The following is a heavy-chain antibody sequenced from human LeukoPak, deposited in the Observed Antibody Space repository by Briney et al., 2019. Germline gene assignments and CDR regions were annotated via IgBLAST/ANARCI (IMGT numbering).Heavy chain of an antibody. Sequence: GGSLRLSCAASGFIFSNYAMHWVRQAPGKGLEDVSAISSNGGNTYYANSVEDRLTISTDNAKNSLYLQMNSMRAEHMAVHYCAELGITMIGGVWGKGTTVTISS. J-gene: IGHJ6*04. CDR2: ISSNGGNT. V-gene: IGHV3-64*01. D-gene: IGHD3-10*02. CDR1: GFIFSNYA. CDR3: AELGITMIGGV.